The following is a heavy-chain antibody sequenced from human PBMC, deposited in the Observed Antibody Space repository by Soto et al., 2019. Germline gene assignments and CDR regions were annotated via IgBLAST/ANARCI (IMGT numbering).Heavy chain of an antibody. V-gene: IGHV1-24*01. Sequence: ASVKVSCKVSGYTLTELSMHWVRQAPGKGLEWMGGFDPEDGETIYAQKFQGRVTMTEDTSTDTAYMELSSLRSEDTAVYYCATGDFWSGLPYNWFDPWGQGTLVTVSS. CDR2: FDPEDGET. CDR1: GYTLTELS. J-gene: IGHJ5*02. CDR3: ATGDFWSGLPYNWFDP. D-gene: IGHD3-3*01.